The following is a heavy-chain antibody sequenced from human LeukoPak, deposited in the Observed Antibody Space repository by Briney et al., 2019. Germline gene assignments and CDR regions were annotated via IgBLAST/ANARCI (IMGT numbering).Heavy chain of an antibody. CDR1: GFTFSSYA. Sequence: PGGSLRLSCAASGFTFSSYAMSWVRQAPGKGLEWVSAISGSGGSTYYADSVKGRFTISRDNAKNSLFLQMNSLRPEDTAVYYCARDVLPIDYWGQGTLVTVSS. V-gene: IGHV3-23*01. J-gene: IGHJ4*02. CDR3: ARDVLPIDY. CDR2: ISGSGGST.